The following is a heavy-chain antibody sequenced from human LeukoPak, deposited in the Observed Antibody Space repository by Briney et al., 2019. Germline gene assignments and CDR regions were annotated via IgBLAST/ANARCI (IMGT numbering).Heavy chain of an antibody. CDR2: ISNNGGYT. Sequence: GGSLRLSCAASGFTFSSSAMSWVRQAPGKGLEWVSAISNNGGYTYYADSVQGRFTISRDNSKSTLCLQMNSLRAEDTAVYYCTKQLGYCSDGSCYFPYWGQGTLATVSS. V-gene: IGHV3-23*01. CDR1: GFTFSSSA. CDR3: TKQLGYCSDGSCYFPY. D-gene: IGHD2-15*01. J-gene: IGHJ4*02.